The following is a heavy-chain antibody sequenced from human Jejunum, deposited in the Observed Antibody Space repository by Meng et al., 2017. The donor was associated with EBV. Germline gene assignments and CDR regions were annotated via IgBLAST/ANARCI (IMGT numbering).Heavy chain of an antibody. D-gene: IGHD3-16*02. CDR2: ISSGSSFI. Sequence: EVQLVESGGGLVKPAGSLRLSCAASGFTVSSYSMNWGRQAPGKGLEWVSYISSGSSFIYYADSVKGRFTISRDDAKNSLSLQMNNLGADDTAVYYCVRDSSFNVHWGQGTLVTVSS. J-gene: IGHJ4*02. CDR1: GFTVSSYS. V-gene: IGHV3-21*02. CDR3: VRDSSFNVH.